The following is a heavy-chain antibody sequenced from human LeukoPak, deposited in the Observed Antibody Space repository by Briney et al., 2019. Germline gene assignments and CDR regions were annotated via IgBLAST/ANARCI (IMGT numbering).Heavy chain of an antibody. CDR3: ARAPYCGGDCYLYYFDY. CDR2: IAYNGIP. J-gene: IGHJ4*02. D-gene: IGHD2-21*02. Sequence: SETLSLTCTVSGGSINSDYWTWIRQSPGKGLEWIGYIAYNGIPNYNPSLKSRLTISRDTSKNQFSLNLSSVTAADTAVYYCARAPYCGGDCYLYYFDYWGQGTLVTVSS. V-gene: IGHV4-59*01. CDR1: GGSINSDY.